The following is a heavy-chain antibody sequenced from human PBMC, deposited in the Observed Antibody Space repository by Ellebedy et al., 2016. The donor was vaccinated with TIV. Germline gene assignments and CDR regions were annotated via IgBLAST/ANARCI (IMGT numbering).Heavy chain of an antibody. CDR1: GYSFTSYW. Sequence: GESLKISXKGSGYSFTSYWISWVRQMPGKGLEWMGRIDPSDSYTNYSPSFQGHVTISADKSISTAYLQWSSLKASDTAMYYCARGQVQGDWFDPWGQGTLVTVSS. V-gene: IGHV5-10-1*01. CDR3: ARGQVQGDWFDP. D-gene: IGHD3-16*01. CDR2: IDPSDSYT. J-gene: IGHJ5*02.